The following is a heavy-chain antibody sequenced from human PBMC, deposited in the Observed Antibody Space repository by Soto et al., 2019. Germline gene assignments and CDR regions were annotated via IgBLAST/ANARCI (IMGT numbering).Heavy chain of an antibody. D-gene: IGHD3-16*02. J-gene: IGHJ4*02. CDR2: ISPYNGNT. CDR1: GYTFTSYV. V-gene: IGHV1-18*04. Sequence: QVQLVQSGVEVQKPGASVKVSCKASGYTFTSYVINWLRQAPGQGLEWMGWISPYNGNTNYGQKLQGRVTMTTATSTSIGYMELRSLRSDDTAVYYCAREGGVWGSFRYFDYWGQGTLVTVSS. CDR3: AREGGVWGSFRYFDY.